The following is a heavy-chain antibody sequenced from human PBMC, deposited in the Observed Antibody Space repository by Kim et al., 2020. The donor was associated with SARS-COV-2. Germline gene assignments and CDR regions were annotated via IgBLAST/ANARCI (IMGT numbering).Heavy chain of an antibody. V-gene: IGHV5-51*01. J-gene: IGHJ4*02. D-gene: IGHD3-10*01. CDR1: GYSFTSYW. CDR2: IYPGDSDT. CDR3: ARGGYYGSGSYNSLAY. Sequence: GESLKISCKGSGYSFTSYWIGWVRQMPGKGLEWMGIIYPGDSDTRYSPSFQGQVTISADKSISTAYLQWSSLKASDTAMYYCARGGYYGSGSYNSLAYWGQGTLVTVSS.